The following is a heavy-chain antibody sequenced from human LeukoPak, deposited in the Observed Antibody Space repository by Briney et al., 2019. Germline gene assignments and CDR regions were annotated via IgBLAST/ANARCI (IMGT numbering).Heavy chain of an antibody. D-gene: IGHD1-1*01. J-gene: IGHJ4*02. CDR1: GFTFSSYS. Sequence: GGSLRLSCAASGFTFSSYSMNWVRQAPGKGLEWVSYISSSSSTIYYADSVKGRFTISRDNAKNSLYLQMNSLRAEDTAVYYCARERYHFDYWGQGTLVTVSS. V-gene: IGHV3-48*01. CDR2: ISSSSSTI. CDR3: ARERYHFDY.